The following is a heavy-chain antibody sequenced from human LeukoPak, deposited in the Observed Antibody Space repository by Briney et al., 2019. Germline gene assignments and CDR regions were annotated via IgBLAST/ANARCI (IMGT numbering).Heavy chain of an antibody. CDR1: GFTFDDYA. Sequence: GGSLRLSCAASGFTFDDYAMHWVRQAPGKGLEWVSLISGDGGSTYYADSVKGRFTISRDNSKNSLYLQMNSLRTEDTALYYCAKDLYYYDSSGYYSPDYWGQGILVTVSS. D-gene: IGHD3-22*01. CDR3: AKDLYYYDSSGYYSPDY. CDR2: ISGDGGST. V-gene: IGHV3-43*02. J-gene: IGHJ4*02.